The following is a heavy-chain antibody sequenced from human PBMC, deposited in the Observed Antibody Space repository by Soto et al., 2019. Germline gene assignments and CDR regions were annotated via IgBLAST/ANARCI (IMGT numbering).Heavy chain of an antibody. J-gene: IGHJ6*02. D-gene: IGHD1-1*01. CDR1: GGTFSSYA. CDR3: AACPLETGYYYYYGMDV. CDR2: IIPIFGTA. Sequence: SVKVSCKASGGTFSSYAISWVRQAPGQGLEWMGGIIPIFGTANYAQKFQGRVTITADESTSTAYMELSSLRSEDTAVYYCAACPLETGYYYYYGMDVWGQGTTVIVSS. V-gene: IGHV1-69*13.